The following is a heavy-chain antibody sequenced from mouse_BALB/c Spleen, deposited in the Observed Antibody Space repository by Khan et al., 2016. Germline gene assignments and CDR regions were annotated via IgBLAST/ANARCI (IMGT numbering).Heavy chain of an antibody. CDR2: INTNTGEP. Sequence: QIQLVQSGPELKKPGETVKISCKASGYTFTNYGMNWVKQAPGKGLKWMGWINTNTGEPTYSDDFKGRFAFSLETSAGAAYLQINNLKNEDMATYFCAAWTGRAGPVDYWGQGTSVTVAS. CDR3: AAWTGRAGPVDY. J-gene: IGHJ4*01. CDR1: GYTFTNYG. V-gene: IGHV9-1*02. D-gene: IGHD3-3*01.